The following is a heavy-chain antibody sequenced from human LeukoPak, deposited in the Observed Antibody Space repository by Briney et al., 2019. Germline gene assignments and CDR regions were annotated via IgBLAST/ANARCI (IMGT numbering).Heavy chain of an antibody. CDR1: GYTFTSYY. CDR3: ARGNRITMVRGVWFDP. Sequence: ASVKVSCKASGYTFTSYYMHWVRQAPGQGLEWMGIINPSGGSTSYAQKFQGRVTMTRDTSTSTVYMELSSLRSEDTAVYYCARGNRITMVRGVWFDPWGQGTLVTVSS. D-gene: IGHD3-10*01. CDR2: INPSGGST. J-gene: IGHJ5*02. V-gene: IGHV1-46*01.